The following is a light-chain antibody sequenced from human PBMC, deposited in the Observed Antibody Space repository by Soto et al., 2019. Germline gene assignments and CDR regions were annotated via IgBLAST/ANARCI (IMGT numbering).Light chain of an antibody. J-gene: IGKJ1*01. CDR1: QSISSW. CDR3: QQYTNYPWT. CDR2: DVS. V-gene: IGKV1-5*01. Sequence: DIQMTQSPPTLSASVGDRVTITCRASQSISSWLAWYQQRPGKAPNLLIYDVSSLESGVPSRFSGSGSGTEFTLTISSLQPDDFANYYCQQYTNYPWTFGQGTKVEIK.